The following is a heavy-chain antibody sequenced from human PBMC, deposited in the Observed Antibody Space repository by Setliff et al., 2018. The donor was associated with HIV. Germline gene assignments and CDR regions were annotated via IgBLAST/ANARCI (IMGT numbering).Heavy chain of an antibody. D-gene: IGHD6-13*01. CDR3: ARDLSPGITAPLDY. J-gene: IGHJ4*02. Sequence: PGGSLRLSCAASGFTFGSYDMNWVRRAPGKGLEWVSYISGSGSIIYYADSVKGRFTIYRDNAEYSLHLQMNSLRAEDTAVYYCARDLSPGITAPLDYWGQGTLVTVSS. V-gene: IGHV3-48*03. CDR2: ISGSGSII. CDR1: GFTFGSYD.